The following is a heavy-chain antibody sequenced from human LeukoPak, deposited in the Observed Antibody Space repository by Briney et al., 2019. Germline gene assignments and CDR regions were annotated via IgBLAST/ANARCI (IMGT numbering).Heavy chain of an antibody. V-gene: IGHV4-59*01. Sequence: PSETLSLTCTVSGGSISSFYWSWIRQTPGKGLEWIGYIYYSESTNYNPSLKSRVTISVDTSKNQFSLKLSSVTAADTAVYYCARESSNALDYWGQGTLVTVSS. CDR3: ARESSNALDY. J-gene: IGHJ4*02. CDR1: GGSISSFY. CDR2: IYYSEST. D-gene: IGHD2-2*01.